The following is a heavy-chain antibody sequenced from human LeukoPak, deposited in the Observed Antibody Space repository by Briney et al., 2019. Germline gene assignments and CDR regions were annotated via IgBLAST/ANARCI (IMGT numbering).Heavy chain of an antibody. J-gene: IGHJ5*02. CDR1: GYTFTSYG. CDR2: ISAYNGNT. Sequence: AASVKVSCKASGYTFTSYGISWVRQAPGRGLEWMGWISAYNGNTNYAQKLQGRVTMTTDTSTSTAYMELRSLRSDDTAVYYCARVPRVYCSSTSCPRGNWFDPWGQGTLVTVSS. D-gene: IGHD2-2*01. V-gene: IGHV1-18*01. CDR3: ARVPRVYCSSTSCPRGNWFDP.